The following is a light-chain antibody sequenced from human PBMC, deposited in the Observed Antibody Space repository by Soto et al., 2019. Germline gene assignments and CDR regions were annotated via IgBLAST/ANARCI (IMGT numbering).Light chain of an antibody. J-gene: IGKJ5*01. Sequence: DFQMTQSPSSLSASVGDRVTITCQASQDISMYLNWYQQKSGKAPKLLIYDASNLETGVPSRFSGSGSGTDFTFTISSLQPEDIATYYCQQYDNLPYTFGQGTRLEIK. CDR2: DAS. CDR3: QQYDNLPYT. CDR1: QDISMY. V-gene: IGKV1-33*01.